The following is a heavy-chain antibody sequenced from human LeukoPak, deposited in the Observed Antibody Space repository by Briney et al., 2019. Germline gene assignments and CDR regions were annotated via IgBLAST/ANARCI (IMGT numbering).Heavy chain of an antibody. CDR3: AKALRPKLWFGEFLDY. V-gene: IGHV3-48*03. CDR2: ISSSGSTM. Sequence: GGSLRLSCAASGFTFSSYEMNWVRQAPGKGLEWVSYISSSGSTMYYADSVKGRFTISRDNSKNTVYLQMNSLRAEDTAVYYCAKALRPKLWFGEFLDYWGQGTLVTVSS. J-gene: IGHJ4*02. D-gene: IGHD3-10*01. CDR1: GFTFSSYE.